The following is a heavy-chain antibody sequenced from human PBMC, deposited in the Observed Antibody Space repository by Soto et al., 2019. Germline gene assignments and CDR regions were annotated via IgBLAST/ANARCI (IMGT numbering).Heavy chain of an antibody. V-gene: IGHV3-30*18. CDR2: ISYDGSNK. CDR3: AKDHTTRPYYGKDV. D-gene: IGHD1-1*01. Sequence: QVQLVESGGGVVQPGRSLRLSCAASGFTFSSYGMHWVRQAPGKGLEWVAVISYDGSNKYYADSVKGRFTISRDNSKNTLYLQMNSLRAEDTAVYYCAKDHTTRPYYGKDVWGQGTTVTVSS. J-gene: IGHJ6*02. CDR1: GFTFSSYG.